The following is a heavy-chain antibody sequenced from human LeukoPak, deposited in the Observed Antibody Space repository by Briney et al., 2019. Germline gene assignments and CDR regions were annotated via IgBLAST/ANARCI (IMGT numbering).Heavy chain of an antibody. CDR1: GFTVSSNY. D-gene: IGHD3-3*01. J-gene: IGHJ6*02. V-gene: IGHV3-66*01. CDR3: ARDLGFLEWPNYYYYGMDV. CDR2: IYSGGST. Sequence: PGGSLRLSCAASGFTVSSNYMSWVRQAPGKGLEWVSVIYSGGSTYYADSVKGRFTISRDNSKNTLYLQMNSLRAEDTAVYYCARDLGFLEWPNYYYYGMDVWGQGTTVTVSS.